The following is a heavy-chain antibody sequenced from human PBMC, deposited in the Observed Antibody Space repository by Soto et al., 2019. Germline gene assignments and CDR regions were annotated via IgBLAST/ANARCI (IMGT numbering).Heavy chain of an antibody. CDR2: ISAYNGNT. J-gene: IGHJ5*02. CDR1: GYTFTSYG. D-gene: IGHD2-2*01. V-gene: IGHV1-18*01. Sequence: ASVKVSCKASGYTFTSYGISWVRQAPGQGLEWMGWISAYNGNTNYAQKLQGRVTMTTDTSTSTAYMELRSLRSDDTAVYYCARDQPPQLIPRLRWFDPWGQGTLVTVSS. CDR3: ARDQPPQLIPRLRWFDP.